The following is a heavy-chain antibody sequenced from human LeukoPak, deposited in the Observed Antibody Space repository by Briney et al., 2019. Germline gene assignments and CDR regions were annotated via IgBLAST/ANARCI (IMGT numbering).Heavy chain of an antibody. CDR2: ISGGSGYI. J-gene: IGHJ4*02. D-gene: IGHD6-13*01. CDR1: GFTFSSYS. CDR3: VGGPIAAAGEDY. Sequence: GGSLRLSCAASGFTFSSYSMNWVRQAPGKGLEWVSSISGGSGYIYYADSVKGRFTISRDNARNSLYLQMNSLRAEDTAVYYCVGGPIAAAGEDYWGQGTLVTVSS. V-gene: IGHV3-21*01.